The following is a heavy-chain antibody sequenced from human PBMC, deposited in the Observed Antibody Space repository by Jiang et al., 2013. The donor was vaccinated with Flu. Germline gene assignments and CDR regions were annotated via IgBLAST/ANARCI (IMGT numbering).Heavy chain of an antibody. D-gene: IGHD3-10*01. V-gene: IGHV3-33*08. CDR1: GFAFPNYW. CDR2: LWYDQINE. J-gene: IGHJ6*03. CDR3: ARDRGRDHNSGSYSNSAHYYYMDV. Sequence: QLLESGGDLVQPGGSLRLSCVASGFAFPNYWMTWVRQAPGKGLEWVAVLWYDQINEYYADSVKGRFTVSRDDSKNTLYLQMHSLRAEDTAVYYCARDRGRDHNSGSYSNSAHYYYMDVWGKGTTVTVSS.